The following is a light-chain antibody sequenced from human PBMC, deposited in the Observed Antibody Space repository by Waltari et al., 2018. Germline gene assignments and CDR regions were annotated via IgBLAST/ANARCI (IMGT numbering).Light chain of an antibody. Sequence: EIVMTQSPATLSVSPGERATLSCRASQSVSSDLAWYQQKPGRAPRLLIYGASRRATGIPDRFSGSGSGTEFTLTISSLEPEDFAVYYCQQRSNWPELTFGGGTKVEIK. V-gene: IGKV3-15*01. J-gene: IGKJ4*01. CDR3: QQRSNWPELT. CDR2: GAS. CDR1: QSVSSD.